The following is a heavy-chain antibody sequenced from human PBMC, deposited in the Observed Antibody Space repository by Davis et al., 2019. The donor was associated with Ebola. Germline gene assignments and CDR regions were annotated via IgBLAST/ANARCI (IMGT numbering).Heavy chain of an antibody. V-gene: IGHV4-59*08. CDR1: GGSFSGYY. CDR3: ASRWGGSYGET. D-gene: IGHD1-26*01. CDR2: IYYSGST. Sequence: GSLRLSCAVYGGSFSGYYWSWIRQPPGKGLEWTGYIYYSGSTNYNPSLKSRVTISVDTSKNQFSLKLSSVTAADTAVYYWASRWGGSYGETWGQGTLVTVSS. J-gene: IGHJ5*02.